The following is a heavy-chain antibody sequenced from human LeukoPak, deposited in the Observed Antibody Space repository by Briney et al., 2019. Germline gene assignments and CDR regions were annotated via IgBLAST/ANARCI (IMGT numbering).Heavy chain of an antibody. V-gene: IGHV1-18*01. CDR3: ARITYDFWSGYYMPDDP. D-gene: IGHD3-3*01. CDR1: GYTFTNYG. J-gene: IGHJ5*02. CDR2: ISIYNGNT. Sequence: ASVKVSCKASGYTFTNYGISWVRQAPGQGLEWMGWISIYNGNTDYAQKLRGRVTMTTDTSTSTACMELRSLRSDDTAVYYCARITYDFWSGYYMPDDPWGRGTLVTVSS.